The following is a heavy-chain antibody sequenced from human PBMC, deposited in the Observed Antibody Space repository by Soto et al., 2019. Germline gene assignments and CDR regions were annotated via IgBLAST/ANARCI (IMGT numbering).Heavy chain of an antibody. CDR1: GGSISSYY. CDR2: IYYSGST. J-gene: IGHJ4*02. V-gene: IGHV4-59*01. CDR3: ARVSGTPYCGGDCQQH. Sequence: PSETLSLTCTVSGGSISSYYWSWIRQPPGKGPEWIGYIYYSGSTNYNPSLKSRVTISVDTSKNQFSLKLSSVTAADTAVYYCARVSGTPYCGGDCQQHWGQGTLVTVSS. D-gene: IGHD2-21*02.